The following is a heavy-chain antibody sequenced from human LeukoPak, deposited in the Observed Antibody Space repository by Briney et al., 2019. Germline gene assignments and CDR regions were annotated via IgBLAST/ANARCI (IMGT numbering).Heavy chain of an antibody. D-gene: IGHD3-10*01. Sequence: PGGSLRLSCTASGFTFGDYAMSWVRQAPGKGLEWVGFIRSKAYGGTTEYAASVKGRITISRDDSKSIAYLQMNSLKTEDTAVYYCTRDSGFYYYGSGSYYTRDYYYYGMDVWGQGTTVTVSS. CDR1: GFTFGDYA. J-gene: IGHJ6*02. CDR3: TRDSGFYYYGSGSYYTRDYYYYGMDV. CDR2: IRSKAYGGTT. V-gene: IGHV3-49*04.